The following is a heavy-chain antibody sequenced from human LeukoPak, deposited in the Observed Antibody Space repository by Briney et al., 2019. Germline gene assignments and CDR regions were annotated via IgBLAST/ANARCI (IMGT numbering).Heavy chain of an antibody. V-gene: IGHV3-30*14. CDR3: GGYSSLDH. J-gene: IGHJ4*02. Sequence: GGSLRLSCAASGFTFSSYAMHWVRQAPGKGLEWVAVISSDGSKKFDADSVRGRFTISRDNSKNTLYLQMDSLRVEDTAVYYCGGYSSLDHWGQGTLVTVSS. CDR2: ISSDGSKK. D-gene: IGHD3-22*01. CDR1: GFTFSSYA.